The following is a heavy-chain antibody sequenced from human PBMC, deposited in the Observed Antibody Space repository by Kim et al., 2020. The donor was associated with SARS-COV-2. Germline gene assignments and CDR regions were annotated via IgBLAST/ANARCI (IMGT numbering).Heavy chain of an antibody. V-gene: IGHV3-33*06. CDR1: GFTFSSYG. CDR2: IWYDGSNK. J-gene: IGHJ6*02. CDR3: AKVRVAAPSSLGGMDV. D-gene: IGHD6-19*01. Sequence: GGSLRLSCAASGFTFSSYGMHWVRQAPGKGLEWVAVIWYDGSNKYYADSVKRRFTISRDNSKNTLYLQMNSLRAEDTAVYYCAKVRVAAPSSLGGMDVWGQGTTVTVSS.